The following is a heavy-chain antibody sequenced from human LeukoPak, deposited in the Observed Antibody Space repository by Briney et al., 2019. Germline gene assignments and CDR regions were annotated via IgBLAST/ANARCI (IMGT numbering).Heavy chain of an antibody. Sequence: PSETLSLTCTVSGGSISSGSYFWSWIRQPAGKGLEWIGRIYTTGSTNYNPSLKSRVTISIDTSKNQFFLKVNSVTAADTAVYYCARSGADYIWGSYRFGSWFDPWGQGTLVTVSS. V-gene: IGHV4-61*02. CDR2: IYTTGST. CDR3: ARSGADYIWGSYRFGSWFDP. CDR1: GGSISSGSYF. D-gene: IGHD3-16*02. J-gene: IGHJ5*02.